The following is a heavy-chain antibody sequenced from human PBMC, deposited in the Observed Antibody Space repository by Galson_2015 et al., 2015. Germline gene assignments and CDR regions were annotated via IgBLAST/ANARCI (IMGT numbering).Heavy chain of an antibody. Sequence: KVSCKGSGYSFATHWIAWVRQMPGKGLEWMGVIYPGDSDTRYSPSFQGQVTISVDKSISTAYLQWSSLKASDTAMYYCARASYGSGSHYGVYWVQGTLATVAS. CDR1: GYSFATHW. CDR3: ARASYGSGSHYGVY. D-gene: IGHD3-10*01. CDR2: IYPGDSDT. J-gene: IGHJ4*02. V-gene: IGHV5-51*01.